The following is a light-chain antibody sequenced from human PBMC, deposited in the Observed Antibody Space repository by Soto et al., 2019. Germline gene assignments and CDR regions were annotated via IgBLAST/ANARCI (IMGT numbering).Light chain of an antibody. Sequence: EIVLTRSPATLSVSPGERATLSCRASQSVSSNLAWYQQKPGQAPRLLIYGASTRATGIPARFSGSGSGTDFTLTISSLQPDDFATYYCQHYNSYSEAFGQGTKVDIK. CDR1: QSVSSN. V-gene: IGKV3D-15*01. CDR2: GAS. CDR3: QHYNSYSEA. J-gene: IGKJ1*01.